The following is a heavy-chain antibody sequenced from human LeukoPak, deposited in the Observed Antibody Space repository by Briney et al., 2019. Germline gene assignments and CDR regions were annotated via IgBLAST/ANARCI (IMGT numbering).Heavy chain of an antibody. CDR3: ARRSVGATGAFDI. CDR2: IYYSGST. D-gene: IGHD1-26*01. J-gene: IGHJ3*02. V-gene: IGHV4-59*08. CDR1: GGSISSYY. Sequence: SETLSLTCAVSGGSISSYYWSWIRQPPGKGLERIGYIYYSGSTNYNPSLKSRVTISVDTSKNQFSLKLSSVTAADTAVYYCARRSVGATGAFDIWGQGTMVTVSS.